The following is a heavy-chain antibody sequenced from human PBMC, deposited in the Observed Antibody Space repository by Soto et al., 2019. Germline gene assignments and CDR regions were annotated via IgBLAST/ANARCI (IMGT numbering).Heavy chain of an antibody. D-gene: IGHD2-15*01. CDR2: IGTAGDP. V-gene: IGHV3-13*05. J-gene: IGHJ6*02. CDR1: GFTFSSYD. CDR3: ARGRHYCSGGSCHYPRTGYGMDV. Sequence: PGGSLRLSCAASGFTFSSYDMHWVRQATGKGLEWVSAIGTAGDPYYPGSVKGRFTISRENAKNSLYLQMNSLRAGDTAVYYCARGRHYCSGGSCHYPRTGYGMDVWGQGTTVTVSS.